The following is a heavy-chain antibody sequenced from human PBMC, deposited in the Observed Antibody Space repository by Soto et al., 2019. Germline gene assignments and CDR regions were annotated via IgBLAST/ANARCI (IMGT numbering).Heavy chain of an antibody. J-gene: IGHJ4*02. CDR3: ARGQWLAFDY. CDR2: IYHSGST. Sequence: QVQLQESGPGLVKPSGTLSLTCAVSGGSISSTNWWSWVRQPPGKGLEWIGEIYHSGSTNSNPSLKSRVTMSVDKSKHQFSLILNSVTAADTAVYYCARGQWLAFDYWGQGALVTASS. V-gene: IGHV4-4*02. CDR1: GGSISSTNW. D-gene: IGHD6-19*01.